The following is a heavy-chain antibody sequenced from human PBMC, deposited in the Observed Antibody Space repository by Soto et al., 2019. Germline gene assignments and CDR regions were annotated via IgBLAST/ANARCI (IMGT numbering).Heavy chain of an antibody. CDR3: AREVYYYGSGSPSYGMDV. J-gene: IGHJ6*02. Sequence: SVKVSCKASGGTFSSYAISWVRQAPGQGLEWMGGIIPIFGTANYAQKFQGRVTITADESTSTAYMELSSLRSEDTAVYYCAREVYYYGSGSPSYGMDVWGQGTTVTVSS. CDR1: GGTFSSYA. V-gene: IGHV1-69*13. CDR2: IIPIFGTA. D-gene: IGHD3-10*01.